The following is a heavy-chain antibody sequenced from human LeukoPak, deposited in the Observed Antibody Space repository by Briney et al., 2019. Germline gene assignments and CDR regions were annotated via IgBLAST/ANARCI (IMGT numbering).Heavy chain of an antibody. D-gene: IGHD6-6*01. V-gene: IGHV3-21*01. J-gene: IGHJ4*02. CDR1: GFTFSSYA. CDR3: ARLYSSSYYFDY. CDR2: ISSSSSYI. Sequence: PGGSLRLSCPASGFTFSSYAMHWVRQAPGKGLEWVSSISSSSSYIYYADSVKGRFTISRDNAKNSLYLQMNSLRAEDMAVYYCARLYSSSYYFDYWGRGTLVTVSS.